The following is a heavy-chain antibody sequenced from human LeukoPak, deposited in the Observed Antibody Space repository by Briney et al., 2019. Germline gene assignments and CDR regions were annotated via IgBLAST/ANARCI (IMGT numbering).Heavy chain of an antibody. CDR2: ISSSSSYI. Sequence: GGCLRLSCAASGFTFSSYSMTWVRQAPGKGLEWVSSISSSSSYIYYADSVKGRFTISRDDAKNSLYLQMNSLRAEDTAVYYCARDIEETAAAIDYWGQGTLVTVSS. CDR3: ARDIEETAAAIDY. CDR1: GFTFSSYS. V-gene: IGHV3-21*01. J-gene: IGHJ4*02. D-gene: IGHD6-13*01.